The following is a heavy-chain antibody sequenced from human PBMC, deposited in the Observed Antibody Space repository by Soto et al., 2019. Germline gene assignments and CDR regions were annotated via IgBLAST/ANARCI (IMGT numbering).Heavy chain of an antibody. Sequence: SVKVSCKASGGTFSSYAISWVRQAPGQGLEWMGGIIPIFGTANYAQKFQGRVTITADESTSTAYMELSSLRSEDTAVYYCARDQGSGSYSLYYGMDVWRQGTTVTVSS. CDR2: IIPIFGTA. D-gene: IGHD3-10*01. CDR3: ARDQGSGSYSLYYGMDV. CDR1: GGTFSSYA. V-gene: IGHV1-69*13. J-gene: IGHJ6*02.